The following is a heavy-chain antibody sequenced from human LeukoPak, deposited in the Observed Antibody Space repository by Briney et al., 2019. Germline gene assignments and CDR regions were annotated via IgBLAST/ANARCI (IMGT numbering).Heavy chain of an antibody. CDR2: INHSGST. Sequence: SETLSLTCAVYGGSFSGYYWSWIRQPPGKGLEWIGEINHSGSTNYNPSLKSRVTISVDTSKNQFSLKLSSVTAADTAVYYCAQIPPIVVVVAEPDPYFDYWGQGTLVTVSS. D-gene: IGHD2-15*01. J-gene: IGHJ4*02. CDR1: GGSFSGYY. V-gene: IGHV4-34*01. CDR3: AQIPPIVVVVAEPDPYFDY.